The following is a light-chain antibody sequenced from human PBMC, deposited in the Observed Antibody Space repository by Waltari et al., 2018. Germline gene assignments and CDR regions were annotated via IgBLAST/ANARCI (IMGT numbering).Light chain of an antibody. Sequence: SFVLTQAPSVSVAPGQTARITCGGHNIGVYGALWYQQHPGQAPVLVVYDNSDRPSGIPERFSGSSSANTATLTISRVEAGDEADYYCQVWAGSDYDVAFGGGTKL. J-gene: IGLJ2*01. V-gene: IGLV3-21*02. CDR3: QVWAGSDYDVA. CDR2: DNS. CDR1: NIGVYG.